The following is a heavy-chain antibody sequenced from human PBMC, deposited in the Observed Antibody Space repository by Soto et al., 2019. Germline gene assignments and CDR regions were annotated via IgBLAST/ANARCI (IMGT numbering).Heavy chain of an antibody. CDR3: AREGEVAGIDEGIDY. CDR1: GFTFSSYA. Sequence: GGSLRLSCAASGFTFSSYAMHWVRQAPGKGLEWVAVISYDGSNKYYADSVKGRFTISRDNSKNTLYLQMNSLRAEDTDVYNCAREGEVAGIDEGIDYWGQGTLVTVSS. J-gene: IGHJ4*02. D-gene: IGHD6-19*01. CDR2: ISYDGSNK. V-gene: IGHV3-30-3*01.